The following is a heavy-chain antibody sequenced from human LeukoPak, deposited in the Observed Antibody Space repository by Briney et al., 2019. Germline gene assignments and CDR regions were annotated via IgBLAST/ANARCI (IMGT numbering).Heavy chain of an antibody. J-gene: IGHJ5*02. CDR2: IYYSGST. CDR3: AREAGDSSGYSYYGFDP. CDR1: GVSISSYY. V-gene: IGHV4-59*01. Sequence: SETLSLTCTVSGVSISSYYWSWIRQPPGKGLEWIEYIYYSGSTNYNPSLKSRVTISVDTSKNQFSLKLSSVTAADTAVYYCAREAGDSSGYSYYGFDPWGQGTLVTVSS. D-gene: IGHD3-22*01.